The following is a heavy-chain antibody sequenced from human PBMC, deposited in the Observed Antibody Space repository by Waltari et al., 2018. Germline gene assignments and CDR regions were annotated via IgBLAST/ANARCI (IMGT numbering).Heavy chain of an antibody. CDR3: ARLGVSHFDY. J-gene: IGHJ4*02. V-gene: IGHV3-48*04. CDR1: GFTFGDYA. D-gene: IGHD1-26*01. Sequence: EVQLVESGGGLVQPGRSLRLSCTASGFTFGDYAMSWVRQAPGKGLEWVSYISATSSSIYYADSVKGRFTISRDNAQNSLYLQMNSLRAEDTALYYCARLGVSHFDYWGQGTLVTVSS. CDR2: ISATSSSI.